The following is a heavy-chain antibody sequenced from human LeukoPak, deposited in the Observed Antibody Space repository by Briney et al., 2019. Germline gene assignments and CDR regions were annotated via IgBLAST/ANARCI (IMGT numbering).Heavy chain of an antibody. CDR3: ARHIVRYYDSSGKDWFDP. J-gene: IGHJ5*02. CDR2: IYYSGST. CDR1: GGSISSYY. D-gene: IGHD3-22*01. Sequence: SETLSLTCTVSGGSISSYYWSGIRQPPGKGLVWTGYIYYSGSTNYNPSLKSRVTISVDTSKNQFSLKLSSVTAADTAVYYCARHIVRYYDSSGKDWFDPWGQGTLVTVSS. V-gene: IGHV4-59*08.